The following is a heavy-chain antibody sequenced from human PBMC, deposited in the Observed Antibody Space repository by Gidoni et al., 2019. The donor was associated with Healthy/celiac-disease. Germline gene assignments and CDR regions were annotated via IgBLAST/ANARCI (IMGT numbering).Heavy chain of an antibody. V-gene: IGHV1-69*01. D-gene: IGHD3-16*02. J-gene: IGHJ6*02. CDR2: IIPIFGTA. CDR3: ARSMPMITFGGVIVSSLYYYGMDV. Sequence: IIPIFGTANYAQKFQGRVTITADESTSTAYMELSSLRSEDTAVYYCARSMPMITFGGVIVSSLYYYGMDVWGQGTTVTVSS.